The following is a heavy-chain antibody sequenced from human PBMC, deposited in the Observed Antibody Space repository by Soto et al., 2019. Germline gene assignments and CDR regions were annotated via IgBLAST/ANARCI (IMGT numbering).Heavy chain of an antibody. D-gene: IGHD4-17*01. V-gene: IGHV3-9*01. CDR2: ISWNSGSI. CDR1: GFTFDDYA. J-gene: IGHJ4*02. CDR3: ARCYGDYVGYNDY. Sequence: EVQLLESGGGLVQPGRSLRLSCAASGFTFDDYAMHWVRQAPGKGLEWVSGISWNSGSIGYADSVKGRFTISRDNAKNSLYLQMNSLRAEDTALYYCARCYGDYVGYNDYWGQGTLVTVSS.